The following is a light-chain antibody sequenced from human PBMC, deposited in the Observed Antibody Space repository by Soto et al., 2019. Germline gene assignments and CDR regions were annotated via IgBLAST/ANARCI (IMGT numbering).Light chain of an antibody. CDR3: SSYTDSSNYV. J-gene: IGLJ1*01. CDR2: QVT. CDR1: SSDLAIYNY. Sequence: QSVLTQPASVSGSPGQSITISGTGTSSDLAIYNYVSWYQQQPGKAPKLMIYQVTNRPSGVSNRFSGSRSGNTASLTISGLQAEDEADYYCSSYTDSSNYVFGTGTKVTV. V-gene: IGLV2-14*01.